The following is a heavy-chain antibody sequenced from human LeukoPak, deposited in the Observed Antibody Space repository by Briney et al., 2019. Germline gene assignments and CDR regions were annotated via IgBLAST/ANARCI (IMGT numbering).Heavy chain of an antibody. CDR1: GYTFTSYG. V-gene: IGHV1-18*01. D-gene: IGHD6-19*01. CDR3: AREPRSHIAGAVGDWFDP. CDR2: ISAHNGNT. Sequence: ASVKVSCKASGYTFTSYGISWVRQAPGQGLEWMGWISAHNGNTNYAQKLQGRVTMTTDTSTSTAYMQLRSLRSDDTAVYYCAREPRSHIAGAVGDWFDPWGQGTLVTVSS. J-gene: IGHJ5*02.